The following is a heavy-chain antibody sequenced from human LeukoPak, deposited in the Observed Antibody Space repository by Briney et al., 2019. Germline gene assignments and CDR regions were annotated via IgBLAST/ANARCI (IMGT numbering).Heavy chain of an antibody. J-gene: IGHJ4*02. CDR1: GGSISSRSYY. D-gene: IGHD5-18*01. CDR3: ARSGYSFLVDS. Sequence: SETLSLTCTVSGGSISSRSYYWGWIRQPPGKGLEWIASMSYTGTTYYNPSLRSRVTISVDTSENQFSLNLSSVTAADTAVYFCARSGYSFLVDSWGQGTLVTVSS. V-gene: IGHV4-39*01. CDR2: MSYTGTT.